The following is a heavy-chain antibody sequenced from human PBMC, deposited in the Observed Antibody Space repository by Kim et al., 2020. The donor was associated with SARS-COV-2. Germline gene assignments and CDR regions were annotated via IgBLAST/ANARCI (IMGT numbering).Heavy chain of an antibody. CDR3: ARETYYYDSSGYLESGYYYGMDV. CDR2: INPSGGST. Sequence: ASVKVSCKASGYTFTSYYMHWVRQAPGQGLEWMGIINPSGGSTSYAQKFQGRVTMTRDTSTSTVYMELSSLRSEDTAVYYCARETYYYDSSGYLESGYYYGMDVWGQGTTVTVSS. J-gene: IGHJ6*02. D-gene: IGHD3-22*01. CDR1: GYTFTSYY. V-gene: IGHV1-46*01.